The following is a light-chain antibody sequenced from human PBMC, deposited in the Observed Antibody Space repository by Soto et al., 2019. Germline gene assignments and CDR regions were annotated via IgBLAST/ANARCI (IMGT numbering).Light chain of an antibody. V-gene: IGKV3-11*01. CDR2: LAS. CDR1: QAVNTR. J-gene: IGKJ1*01. CDR3: HKRQSWPRT. Sequence: EIVLTQSPATLSSFPGDRVTLSCRASQAVNTRLAWYQHRPGQAPRLLIYLASNRAAGVPPRFSGSGSGTEFTHTIRDVEPEDFAVYYCHKRQSWPRTFGQGAKVDTK.